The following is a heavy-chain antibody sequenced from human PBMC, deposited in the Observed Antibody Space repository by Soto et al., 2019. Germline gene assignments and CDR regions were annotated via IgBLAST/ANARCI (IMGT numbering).Heavy chain of an antibody. D-gene: IGHD4-4*01. Sequence: PGGSLRLSCAASGFTFTNYDMHWVRQAPGKGLEWMALILHDGSAEYYADSVKGRFTISRDNPKNTLYLQMNSLRAEDTAVYYCARSRDGYSFYFYYGMDGWGQGTTVTVSS. J-gene: IGHJ6*02. CDR3: ARSRDGYSFYFYYGMDG. CDR2: ILHDGSAE. CDR1: GFTFTNYD. V-gene: IGHV3-30*03.